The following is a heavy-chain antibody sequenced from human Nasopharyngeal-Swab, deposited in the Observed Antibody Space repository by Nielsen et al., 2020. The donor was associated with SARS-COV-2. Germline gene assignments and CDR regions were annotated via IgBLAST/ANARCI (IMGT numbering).Heavy chain of an antibody. Sequence: GGSLRLSCAASGFTFSNYAMHWVRQAPGKGLEWVAVMSHDGSNEYYADSVKGRVTISRDNSENTLFLQMESLRAEDTAVYYCAREGYNYDSSGSYAGFYFDYWGQGTLVTVSS. CDR2: MSHDGSNE. CDR3: AREGYNYDSSGSYAGFYFDY. D-gene: IGHD3-22*01. J-gene: IGHJ4*02. V-gene: IGHV3-30*03. CDR1: GFTFSNYA.